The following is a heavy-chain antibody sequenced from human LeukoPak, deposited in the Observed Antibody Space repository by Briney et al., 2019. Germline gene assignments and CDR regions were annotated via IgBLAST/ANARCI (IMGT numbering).Heavy chain of an antibody. Sequence: ASVKVSCKVSGYTLTELSMHWVRQAPGKGLEWMGGFDPEDGETIYAQKFQGIVTMTEDTSTDTAYMELSSLRSEDTAVYYCATGGVRDDYVWGSYRLFDYWGQGTLVTVSS. CDR2: FDPEDGET. V-gene: IGHV1-24*01. CDR3: ATGGVRDDYVWGSYRLFDY. CDR1: GYTLTELS. J-gene: IGHJ4*02. D-gene: IGHD3-16*02.